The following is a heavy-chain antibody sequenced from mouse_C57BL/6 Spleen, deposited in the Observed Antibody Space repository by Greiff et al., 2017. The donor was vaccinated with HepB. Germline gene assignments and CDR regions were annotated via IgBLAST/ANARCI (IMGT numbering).Heavy chain of an antibody. CDR2: IDPETGGT. D-gene: IGHD2-5*01. J-gene: IGHJ4*01. CDR3: TRSSNSYYYAMDY. Sequence: QVQLKESGAELVRPGASVTLSCKASGYTFTDYEMHWVKQTPVHGLEWIGAIDPETGGTAYNQKFKGKAILTADKSSSTAYMELLSLTSEDSAVYYCTRSSNSYYYAMDYWGQGTSVTVSS. V-gene: IGHV1-15*01. CDR1: GYTFTDYE.